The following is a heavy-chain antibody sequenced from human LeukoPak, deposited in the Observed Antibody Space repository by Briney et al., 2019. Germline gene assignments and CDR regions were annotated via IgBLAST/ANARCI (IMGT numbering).Heavy chain of an antibody. J-gene: IGHJ6*02. CDR2: MNPNSGNT. CDR1: GYTFTSYD. Sequence: ASVKVSCKASGYTFTSYDINWVRQATGQGLEWMGWMNPNSGNTGYAQKFQGRVTMTRNTSISTAYMELSSLRSEDTAVYYCARVGHGYSYGLIYYYYGMDVWGQGTTVTVSS. D-gene: IGHD5-18*01. V-gene: IGHV1-8*01. CDR3: ARVGHGYSYGLIYYYYGMDV.